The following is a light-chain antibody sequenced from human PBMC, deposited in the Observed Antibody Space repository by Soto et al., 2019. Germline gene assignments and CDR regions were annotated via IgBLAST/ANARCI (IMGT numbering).Light chain of an antibody. CDR3: QQANSFPIT. CDR2: KAS. Sequence: DIQMIESPSTLPASVGDRVTITCRASQSISNWLAWYQQKPGKAPKLLIYKASTLKSGVPSRFSGSGSGTEFTLTISSLQPEDFATYHCQQANSFPITFGQRTRLEIK. J-gene: IGKJ5*01. V-gene: IGKV1-5*03. CDR1: QSISNW.